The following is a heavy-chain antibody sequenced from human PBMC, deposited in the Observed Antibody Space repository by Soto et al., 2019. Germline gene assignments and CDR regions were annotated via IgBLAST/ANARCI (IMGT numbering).Heavy chain of an antibody. CDR3: ARQRGPTPGPLYYYGMDV. D-gene: IGHD3-10*01. V-gene: IGHV5-51*01. Sequence: GESLKISCKGSGYSFTSYWIGWVRQMPGKGLEWMGIIYPGDSDTRYSPSFQGQVTISADKSISTAYLQWSSRKASDTAMYYCARQRGPTPGPLYYYGMDVWGQGTTVTVSS. J-gene: IGHJ6*02. CDR1: GYSFTSYW. CDR2: IYPGDSDT.